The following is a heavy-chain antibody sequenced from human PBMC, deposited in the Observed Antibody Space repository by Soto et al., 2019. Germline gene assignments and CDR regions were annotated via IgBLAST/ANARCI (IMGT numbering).Heavy chain of an antibody. V-gene: IGHV1-69*04. CDR3: AREGEYGSGSQIDY. CDR1: GGTFSSYS. Sequence: SVKVSCKASGGTFSSYSISWVRQAPGQGLEWMGRIIPILGIANYAQKFQGRVTITADKSTSTAYMELSSLRSEDTAVYYCAREGEYGSGSQIDYWGQGTLVTVSS. J-gene: IGHJ4*02. CDR2: IIPILGIA. D-gene: IGHD3-10*01.